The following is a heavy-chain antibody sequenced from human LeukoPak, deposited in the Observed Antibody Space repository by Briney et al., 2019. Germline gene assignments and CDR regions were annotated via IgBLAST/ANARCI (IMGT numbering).Heavy chain of an antibody. V-gene: IGHV3-11*04. CDR3: ARLQTHSGGYADTFDL. J-gene: IGHJ3*01. D-gene: IGHD1-26*01. Sequence: GGSLRLSCAASGFTFSDYYMSWIRQAPGKGLEWVSYISSSGSTIYYADSVKGRFTISRDNAKNSLYLQMNSLRAEDTAVYYCARLQTHSGGYADTFDLWGQGTMVTVSS. CDR2: ISSSGSTI. CDR1: GFTFSDYY.